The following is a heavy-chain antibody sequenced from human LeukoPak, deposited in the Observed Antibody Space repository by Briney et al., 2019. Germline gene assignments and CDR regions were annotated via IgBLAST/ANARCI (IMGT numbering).Heavy chain of an antibody. CDR1: GFTFDDYA. D-gene: IGHD3-22*01. Sequence: PGGSLRLSCAASGFTFDDYAMHWVRQAPGKGLEWVSGISWNSGSIGYADSVKGRFTISRDNAKNSLYLQMNSLRAEDTALYYCAKSPYYYDSSLDYWGQGTLVTVSS. CDR3: AKSPYYYDSSLDY. J-gene: IGHJ4*02. CDR2: ISWNSGSI. V-gene: IGHV3-9*01.